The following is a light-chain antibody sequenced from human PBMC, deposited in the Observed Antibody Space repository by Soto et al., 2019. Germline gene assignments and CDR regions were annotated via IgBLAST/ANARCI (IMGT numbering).Light chain of an antibody. J-gene: IGKJ1*01. CDR2: GAH. Sequence: EIVMTQSPSTLSVSPGERATLSCRASQSINSNLAWYQQKPGQAPRLLISGAHNRAPGIPDRFSGSESGTDFTLRISRLEPEDFAVYYCQQYGSSVTFGQGTKVDIK. V-gene: IGKV3-20*01. CDR3: QQYGSSVT. CDR1: QSINSN.